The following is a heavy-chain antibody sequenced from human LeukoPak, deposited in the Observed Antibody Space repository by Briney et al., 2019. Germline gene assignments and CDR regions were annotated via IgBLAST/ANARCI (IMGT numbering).Heavy chain of an antibody. CDR2: INHSGST. Sequence: SETLSLTCAVYGGSFSGYYWSWIRQPPGKGLEWIGEINHSGSTNYNPSLKSRVTMSVDTSKNQFSLKLSSVTAADTAVYYCARDGHYDILTGYSYYFDYWGQGTLVTVSS. D-gene: IGHD3-9*01. CDR1: GGSFSGYY. CDR3: ARDGHYDILTGYSYYFDY. J-gene: IGHJ4*02. V-gene: IGHV4-34*01.